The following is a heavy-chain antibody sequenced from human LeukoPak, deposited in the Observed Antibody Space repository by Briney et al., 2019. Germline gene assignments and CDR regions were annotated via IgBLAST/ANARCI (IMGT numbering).Heavy chain of an antibody. CDR1: VGSFSGYY. V-gene: IGHV4-34*01. Sequence: PSETLSLTCAVYVGSFSGYYWSWIRQSPGKGLEWIGEINHSGSTNYHPSLKSRVTISADTSKNQFSLKLSSVTAADTAVYYCARVGDGNNRPPDYWGQGTLVTVSS. J-gene: IGHJ4*02. CDR2: INHSGST. CDR3: ARVGDGNNRPPDY. D-gene: IGHD5-24*01.